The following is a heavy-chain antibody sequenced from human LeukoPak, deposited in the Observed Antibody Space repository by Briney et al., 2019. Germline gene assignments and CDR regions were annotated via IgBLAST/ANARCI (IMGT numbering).Heavy chain of an antibody. CDR3: AREVLRDIVPDWFDP. CDR1: GGSISSYY. D-gene: IGHD2-15*01. V-gene: IGHV4-59*01. Sequence: SETLSLTCTVSGGSISSYYWSWIRQPPGKGLEWIGYIYYSGSTNYNPSLKSRVTISVDTSKNQFSLKLSSVTAADTAVYYCAREVLRDIVPDWFDPWGQGTLVTVSS. J-gene: IGHJ5*02. CDR2: IYYSGST.